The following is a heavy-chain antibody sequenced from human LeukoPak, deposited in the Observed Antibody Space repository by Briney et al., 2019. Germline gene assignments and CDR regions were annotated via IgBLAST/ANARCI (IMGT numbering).Heavy chain of an antibody. V-gene: IGHV1-2*02. CDR2: INPNSGGT. J-gene: IGHJ4*02. Sequence: ASVKVSCKATGYTFTGYYMHWVRQAPGQGLEWMGWINPNSGGTNYAQKFQGRVTMTRDTSISTAYMELSRLRSDDTAVYYCARGGGSYRTGFDYWGQGTLVTVSS. D-gene: IGHD1-26*01. CDR1: GYTFTGYY. CDR3: ARGGGSYRTGFDY.